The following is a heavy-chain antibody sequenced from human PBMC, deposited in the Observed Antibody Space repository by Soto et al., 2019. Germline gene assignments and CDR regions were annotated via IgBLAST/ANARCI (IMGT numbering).Heavy chain of an antibody. CDR2: ISGSGGNST. CDR1: GFTFSTYA. V-gene: IGHV3-23*01. J-gene: IGHJ4*02. CDR3: AKGGGSCCFDN. D-gene: IGHD2-15*01. Sequence: LRLSCAASGFTFSTYAMSWVRQAPGKGLEWVSAISGSGGNSTFYGDSVKGRFTISRDNSKNTLYLQMNSLGAEDTAVYYCAKGGGSCCFDNWGQGTLVTVSS.